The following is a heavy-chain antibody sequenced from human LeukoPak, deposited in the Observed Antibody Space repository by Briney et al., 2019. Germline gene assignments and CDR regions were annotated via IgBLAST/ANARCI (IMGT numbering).Heavy chain of an antibody. CDR2: VHHPEII. Sequence: PSETLSLTCAVSGYSISSGYFWGWLRLPPGKGLEWIGTVHHPEIIHYNPSLERRVTMSIDTSKNQFSLRLSSVTAADTAVYYCAREKGKQLVPPTWTHYGGFDFWGQGTLITVSS. CDR3: AREKGKQLVPPTWTHYGGFDF. D-gene: IGHD2-21*01. J-gene: IGHJ4*02. V-gene: IGHV4-38-2*02. CDR1: GYSISSGYF.